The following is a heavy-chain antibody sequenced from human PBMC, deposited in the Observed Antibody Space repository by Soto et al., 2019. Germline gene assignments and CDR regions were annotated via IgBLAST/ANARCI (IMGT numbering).Heavy chain of an antibody. V-gene: IGHV3-7*01. Sequence: GGSLRLSCGGSGFTFSSYWMSWVRQAPGKGLEWVAIIKEDGSEKYYVDSVKGRFTISRDNAKNSLYLQMNSLRAEDTAVYYCARDQPGPTSYWGHGTLVTVSS. CDR1: GFTFSSYW. CDR3: ARDQPGPTSY. CDR2: IKEDGSEK. J-gene: IGHJ4*01.